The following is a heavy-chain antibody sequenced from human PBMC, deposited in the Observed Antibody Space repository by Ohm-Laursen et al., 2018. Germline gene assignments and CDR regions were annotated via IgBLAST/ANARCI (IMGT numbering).Heavy chain of an antibody. Sequence: GASVKVSCKASGFTFTSSAMQWVRQARGQRLEWIGWIVVGSGNTNYAQKFRERVTITRDMSTSTAYMELSSLRSEDTAVYYCAAVNRRGYSYGYWGQGTLVTVSS. CDR2: IVVGSGNT. J-gene: IGHJ4*02. CDR3: AAVNRRGYSYGY. V-gene: IGHV1-58*02. D-gene: IGHD5-18*01. CDR1: GFTFTSSA.